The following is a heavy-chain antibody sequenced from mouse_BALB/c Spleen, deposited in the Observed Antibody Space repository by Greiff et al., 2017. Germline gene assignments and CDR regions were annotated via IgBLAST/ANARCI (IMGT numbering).Heavy chain of an antibody. CDR1: GFSLTSYG. Sequence: VMLVESGPGLVAPSQSLSITCTVSGFSLTSYGVHWVRQPPGKGLEWLGVIWAGGSTNYNSALMSRLSISKDNSKSQVFFKMNSLQADDTAIYYCAKKEGPYYGLYYYAMDYWGQGTSVTVSS. V-gene: IGHV2-9*02. D-gene: IGHD2-10*01. J-gene: IGHJ4*01. CDR2: IWAGGST. CDR3: AKKEGPYYGLYYYAMDY.